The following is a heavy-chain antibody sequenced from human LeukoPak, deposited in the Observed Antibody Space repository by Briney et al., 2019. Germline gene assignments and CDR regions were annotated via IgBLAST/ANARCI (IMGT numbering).Heavy chain of an antibody. D-gene: IGHD2-2*01. J-gene: IGHJ4*02. CDR1: GFTFDDYV. CDR2: ISWNSGSI. V-gene: IGHV3-9*01. Sequence: GGSLRLSCAASGFTFDDYVMHWVRQAPGKGLEWVSGISWNSGSIGYADSVKGRFTISRDNAKNSLYLQMNSLRAEDTALYYCARADATSCYDYWGQGTLVTVSS. CDR3: ARADATSCYDY.